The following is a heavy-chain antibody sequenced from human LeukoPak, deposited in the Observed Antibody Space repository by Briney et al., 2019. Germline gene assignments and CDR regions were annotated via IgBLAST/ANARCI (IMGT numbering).Heavy chain of an antibody. CDR2: IYYSGST. CDR3: ARVSTVTTSFDY. CDR1: GGSISSSSYY. Sequence: SETLSLTCTVSGGSISSSSYYWGWIRQPPGKGLEWIGSIYYSGSTYYNPSLKSRVTISVDTSKNQFSLKLSSVTAADTAVYYCARVSTVTTSFDYWGQGTLVTVSS. D-gene: IGHD4-17*01. J-gene: IGHJ4*02. V-gene: IGHV4-39*07.